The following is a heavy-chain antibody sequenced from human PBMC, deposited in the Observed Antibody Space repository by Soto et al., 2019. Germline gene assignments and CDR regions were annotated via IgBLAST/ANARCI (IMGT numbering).Heavy chain of an antibody. D-gene: IGHD1-1*01. V-gene: IGHV4-39*01. CDR3: ARRRAALDYFDY. CDR1: GGSISSSDYY. J-gene: IGHJ4*02. Sequence: QLQLQESGPGLVKPSETLSLTCSVSGGSISSSDYYWGWIRQPPGKGLEWIGSIYYSGSTYYNPSLKSRVTISVDTSKIQFSLKLSSVTAADKAVYYCARRRAALDYFDYWGQGTLVTVSS. CDR2: IYYSGST.